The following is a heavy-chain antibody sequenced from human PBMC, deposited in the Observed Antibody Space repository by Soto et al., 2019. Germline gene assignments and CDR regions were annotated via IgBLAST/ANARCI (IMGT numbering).Heavy chain of an antibody. D-gene: IGHD3-9*01. CDR2: IYHTGRT. Sequence: QVQLQESGPGLVKPSGTLSLTCVITNASISSSNWWSWDRQPPGKGLEWIGEIYHTGRTNYNPSLSSRVTISIDKPGNCFSLRLSSLAAADTAVYYCVIDEAHYDSLTGSSLGRAVDIWGQGTMVTVSS. J-gene: IGHJ3*02. V-gene: IGHV4-4*02. CDR1: NASISSSNW. CDR3: VIDEAHYDSLTGSSLGRAVDI.